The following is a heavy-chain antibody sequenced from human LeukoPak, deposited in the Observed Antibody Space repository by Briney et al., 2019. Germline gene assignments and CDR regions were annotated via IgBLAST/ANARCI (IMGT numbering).Heavy chain of an antibody. V-gene: IGHV4-4*09. CDR1: GGSISSYY. Sequence: SETLSLTCTVSGGSISSYYWSWIRQPPGKGLEWIGYIYTSGSTNYNPSLKSRVTISVDTSKNQFSLKLSSVTAADTAVYYCARRWQDDSYPYFDYWGQGTLVTVSS. CDR2: IYTSGST. D-gene: IGHD3-16*01. J-gene: IGHJ4*02. CDR3: ARRWQDDSYPYFDY.